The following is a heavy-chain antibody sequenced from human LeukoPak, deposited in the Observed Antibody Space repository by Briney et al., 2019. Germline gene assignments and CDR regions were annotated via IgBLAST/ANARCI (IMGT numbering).Heavy chain of an antibody. V-gene: IGHV3-74*01. Sequence: GGSLRLSCAASGFTFISYGMQWVRQAPGKGLVWVSRINTDGSSTSYADSVKGRFTVSRDNAKNTVYLQVNSLRAEDTAVYFCTRELSREVTLDYWGQGTLVTVSS. CDR1: GFTFISYG. J-gene: IGHJ4*01. CDR3: TRELSREVTLDY. CDR2: INTDGSST. D-gene: IGHD2-21*02.